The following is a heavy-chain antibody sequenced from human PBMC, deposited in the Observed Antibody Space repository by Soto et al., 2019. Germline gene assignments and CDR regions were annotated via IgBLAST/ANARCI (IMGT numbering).Heavy chain of an antibody. V-gene: IGHV1-18*04. J-gene: IGHJ1*01. CDR1: GYIFNNYG. CDR3: ARGGSSWSAEYYQH. D-gene: IGHD6-13*01. CDR2: INTYNGNA. Sequence: ASVKVSCKASGYIFNNYGITWVRQAPGHGLEWLGWINTYNGNAKYAQKLQGRVTLTTDTSTSTAYMELRSLRSDDTAVYFCARGGSSWSAEYYQHWGQGTLVTVSS.